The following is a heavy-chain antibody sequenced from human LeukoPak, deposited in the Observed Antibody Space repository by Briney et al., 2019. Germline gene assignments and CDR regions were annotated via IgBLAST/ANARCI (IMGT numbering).Heavy chain of an antibody. CDR3: ARETHFEY. J-gene: IGHJ4*02. CDR2: ISRNSRTI. V-gene: IGHV3-48*02. CDR1: GFSFSTYS. Sequence: GGSLRLSCAASGFSFSTYSMSWVRQAPRKGLEWISYISRNSRTIGYADSVKGRFTISRDNARYSVFLQTNILRDEDTALYYCARETHFEYWGQGTLVIVSS.